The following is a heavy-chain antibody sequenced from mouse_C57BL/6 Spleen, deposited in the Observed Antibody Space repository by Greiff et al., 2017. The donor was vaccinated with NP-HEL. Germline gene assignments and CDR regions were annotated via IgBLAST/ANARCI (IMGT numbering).Heavy chain of an antibody. Sequence: VQLQQSGAELARPGASVKLSCKASGYTFTSYGISWVKQRTGQGLEWIGEIYPRSGNTYYNENFKGKATLTADTSSSTAYLELRSLTSDDSAVYFCARTKITTVVAPNFEVWGTGTTVTGAS. CDR3: ARTKITTVVAPNFEV. V-gene: IGHV1-81*01. J-gene: IGHJ1*03. CDR2: IYPRSGNT. D-gene: IGHD1-1*01. CDR1: GYTFTSYG.